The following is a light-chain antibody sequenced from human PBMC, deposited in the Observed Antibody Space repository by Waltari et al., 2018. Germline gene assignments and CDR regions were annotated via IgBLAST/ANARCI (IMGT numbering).Light chain of an antibody. CDR2: GAS. CDR1: QSTRSN. CDR3: QQYDNWLGT. J-gene: IGKJ1*01. V-gene: IGKV3-15*01. Sequence: EIVITQSSATLSVFPAETATLACRASQSTRSNLAWYQHTPGQAPMLLTYGASTRAAGIPAWSSGSWCRTESPLTISSLQSEDVAVYFCQQYDNWLGTFGQGTKVEIK.